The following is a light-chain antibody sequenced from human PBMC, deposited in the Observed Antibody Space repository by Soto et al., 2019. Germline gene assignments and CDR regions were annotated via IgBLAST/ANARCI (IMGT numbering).Light chain of an antibody. CDR1: SSDVGGYNY. CDR3: SSYTGSSTYVV. J-gene: IGLJ2*01. Sequence: SVLTQPASVSGSPGQSITISCTGTSSDVGGYNYVSWYQQHPGKAPKLMIYDVSNRPSGVSNRFSGSKSGNTASLTISGLQAEDEANYYCSSYTGSSTYVVFGGGTKLTVL. V-gene: IGLV2-14*01. CDR2: DVS.